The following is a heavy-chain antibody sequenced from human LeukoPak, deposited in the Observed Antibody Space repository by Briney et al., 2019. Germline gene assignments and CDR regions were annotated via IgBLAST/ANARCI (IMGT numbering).Heavy chain of an antibody. CDR1: GFTVSSSY. V-gene: IGHV3-53*01. CDR2: IYSGGSI. CDR3: AREGPRGNSQFDY. D-gene: IGHD2/OR15-2a*01. Sequence: GGSLRLSCAASGFTVSSSYMSWVRQAPGKGLEWVSVIYSGGSIYAADSVKGRLTISRDNSKNTLYLQMNSLRAEDTAVYYCAREGPRGNSQFDYWGQGTLVTVSS. J-gene: IGHJ4*02.